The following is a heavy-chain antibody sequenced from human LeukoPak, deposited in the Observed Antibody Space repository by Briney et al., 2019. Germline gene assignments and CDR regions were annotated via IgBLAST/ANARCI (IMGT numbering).Heavy chain of an antibody. CDR2: IYYSGST. Sequence: SETLSLTCTVSGGSISSSSYYWGWIRQPPGKGLEWIGSIYYSGSTYYNPSLKSRVTISVDTSKNQFSLKLSSVTAADTAVYYCARGLSSGPVDYWGQGTLVTVSS. CDR3: ARGLSSGPVDY. J-gene: IGHJ4*02. V-gene: IGHV4-39*07. D-gene: IGHD6-19*01. CDR1: GGSISSSSYY.